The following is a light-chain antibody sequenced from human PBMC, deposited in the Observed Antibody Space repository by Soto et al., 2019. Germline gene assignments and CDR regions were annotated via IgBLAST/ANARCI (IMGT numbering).Light chain of an antibody. CDR1: SSDVGAYNL. J-gene: IGLJ1*01. CDR2: EVT. Sequence: QSALTQPASVSGSPGQSITLSCTGTSSDVGAYNLVSWYQQHSGKAPLLLIYEVTQRPSGVSYRFSGSKSGSTASLTISGLQAEDEGDYYCCSYAGSTSVFGTGTKVTVL. V-gene: IGLV2-23*02. CDR3: CSYAGSTSV.